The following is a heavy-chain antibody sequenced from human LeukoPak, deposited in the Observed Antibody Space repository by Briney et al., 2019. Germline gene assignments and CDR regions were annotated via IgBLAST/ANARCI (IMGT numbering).Heavy chain of an antibody. CDR2: ISGSGGTS. CDR1: GFTFSSYA. D-gene: IGHD1-26*01. J-gene: IGHJ4*02. CDR3: AKEGGGRYFDH. V-gene: IGHV3-23*01. Sequence: HPGGSLRLSCAASGFTFSSYAMSWVRQAPGKGLEWVSAISGSGGTSNYADSVKGRFTVSRDNSKNTLYLEMSSQRVEDTAIYYCAKEGGGRYFDHWGQGTPVTVSS.